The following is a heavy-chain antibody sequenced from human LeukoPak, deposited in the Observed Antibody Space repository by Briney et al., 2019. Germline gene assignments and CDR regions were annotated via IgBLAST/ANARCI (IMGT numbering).Heavy chain of an antibody. V-gene: IGHV1-69*13. Sequence: SVKVSCKASGGTFSSYAISWVRQAPGQGPEWMGGIIPIFGTANYAQKFQGRVTITADESTSTAYMELSSLRSEDTAVYYCARVLGMSTYYYYYGMDVWGQGTTVTVSS. CDR2: IIPIFGTA. D-gene: IGHD1-26*01. J-gene: IGHJ6*02. CDR3: ARVLGMSTYYYYYGMDV. CDR1: GGTFSSYA.